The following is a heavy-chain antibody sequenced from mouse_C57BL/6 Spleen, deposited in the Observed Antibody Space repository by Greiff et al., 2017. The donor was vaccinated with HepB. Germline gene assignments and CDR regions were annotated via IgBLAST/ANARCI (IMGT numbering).Heavy chain of an antibody. J-gene: IGHJ2*01. CDR3: ARAYGNSFDY. Sequence: VQLQQSGPGLVKPSQSLSLTCSVTGYSITSGYYWNWIRQFPGNKLEWMGYISYDGSNNYNPSLKNRISITRDTSKNQFFLKLNSVTTEDTATYYCARAYGNSFDYWGQGTTLTVSS. D-gene: IGHD2-1*01. CDR2: ISYDGSN. CDR1: GYSITSGYY. V-gene: IGHV3-6*01.